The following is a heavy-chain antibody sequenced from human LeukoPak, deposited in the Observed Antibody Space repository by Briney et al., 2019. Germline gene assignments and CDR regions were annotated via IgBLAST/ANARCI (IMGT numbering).Heavy chain of an antibody. CDR3: ALLFRGRIAVAGNH. CDR1: GYTFTSFD. D-gene: IGHD6-19*01. J-gene: IGHJ5*02. Sequence: GASVKVSCKASGYTFTSFDINWVRRASGQGLEWMGGMNPNSGNTDYAQKFQGRVTMTRNTSKSTAYMELSSLRSEDTAVYYCALLFRGRIAVAGNHWGQGTLVTVSS. V-gene: IGHV1-8*01. CDR2: MNPNSGNT.